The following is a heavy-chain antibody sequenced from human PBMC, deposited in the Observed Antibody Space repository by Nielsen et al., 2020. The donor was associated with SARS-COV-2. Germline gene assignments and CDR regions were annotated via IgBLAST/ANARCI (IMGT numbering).Heavy chain of an antibody. CDR3: ARGHIVVVTAIRAGWFDP. CDR2: IYHSGST. D-gene: IGHD2-21*02. Sequence: SETLSLTCAVSGGSISSSNWWSWVRQPQGKGLEWIGEIYHSGSTNYNPSLKSRVTISVDTSKNQFSLKLSSVTAADTAVYYCARGHIVVVTAIRAGWFDPWGQGTLVTVSS. V-gene: IGHV4-4*02. J-gene: IGHJ5*02. CDR1: GGSISSSNW.